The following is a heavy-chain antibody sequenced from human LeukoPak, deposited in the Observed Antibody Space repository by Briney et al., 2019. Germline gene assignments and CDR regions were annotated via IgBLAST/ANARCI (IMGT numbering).Heavy chain of an antibody. CDR1: GFTFDDYA. CDR3: AKDQXAGGXXYGXGMDV. Sequence: PGGSLRLSCAASGFTFDDYAMPWVRQAPGKGLEWVSGISWNSGSIGYADSVKGRFTISRDNAKNSLYLQMNSLRAEDTALYYCAKDQXAGGXXYGXGMDVWGQGTTVTV. J-gene: IGHJ6*01. V-gene: IGHV3-9*01. D-gene: IGHD3-16*01. CDR2: ISWNSGSI.